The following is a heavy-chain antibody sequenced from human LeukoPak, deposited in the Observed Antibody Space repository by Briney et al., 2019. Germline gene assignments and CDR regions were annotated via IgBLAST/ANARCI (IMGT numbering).Heavy chain of an antibody. CDR1: GFTFSSYW. J-gene: IGHJ4*02. D-gene: IGHD1-1*01. CDR2: INSDGSST. V-gene: IGHV3-74*01. Sequence: GGSLRLSCAASGFTFSSYWMHWVRQAPGKGLVWVSRINSDGSSTSYADSVKGRFTISRDNAKNTLYPQMNSLRAEDTAVYYCARGSDELEGGYWGQGTLVTVSS. CDR3: ARGSDELEGGY.